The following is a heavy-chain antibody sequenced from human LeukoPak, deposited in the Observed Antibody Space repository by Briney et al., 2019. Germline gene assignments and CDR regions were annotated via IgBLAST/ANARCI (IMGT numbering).Heavy chain of an antibody. CDR3: ARRSYDFWSGYLFDY. V-gene: IGHV5-51*01. CDR1: GYSFTSYW. Sequence: GESLKISCKGSGYSFTSYWIGWVRQMPGKGLEWMGIIYPGDSDTRYSPSFQGQVTISADKSISTAYPQWSSLKASDTAMYYCARRSYDFWSGYLFDYWGQGTLVTVSS. D-gene: IGHD3-3*01. J-gene: IGHJ4*02. CDR2: IYPGDSDT.